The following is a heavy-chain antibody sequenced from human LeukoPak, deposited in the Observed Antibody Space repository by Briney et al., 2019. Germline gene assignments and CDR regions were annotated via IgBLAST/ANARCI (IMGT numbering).Heavy chain of an antibody. V-gene: IGHV1-24*01. CDR2: FDPEDGET. CDR1: GYTLTELS. D-gene: IGHD3-9*01. Sequence: ASAKVSCKVSGYTLTELSMHWVRQAPGKGLEWTGGFDPEDGETIYAQKFQGRVTMTEDTSTDTAYMELSSLRSEDTAVYYCATFYDILTGYYYWGQGTLVTVSS. J-gene: IGHJ4*02. CDR3: ATFYDILTGYYY.